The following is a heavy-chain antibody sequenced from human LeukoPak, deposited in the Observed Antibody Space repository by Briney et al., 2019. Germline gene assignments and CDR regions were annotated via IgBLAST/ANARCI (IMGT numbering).Heavy chain of an antibody. CDR3: ARAAYSSSWFFDY. CDR2: IYYSGIT. V-gene: IGHV4-31*03. D-gene: IGHD6-13*01. CDR1: GGSISSGGYY. Sequence: SQTLSLTCTVSGGSISSGGYYWSWIRQHPGKGLEWIGYIYYSGITQYNPSLKSRVTISVDTSKNQFPLKLSSVTAADTAVYYCARAAYSSSWFFDYWGQGTLVTVSS. J-gene: IGHJ4*02.